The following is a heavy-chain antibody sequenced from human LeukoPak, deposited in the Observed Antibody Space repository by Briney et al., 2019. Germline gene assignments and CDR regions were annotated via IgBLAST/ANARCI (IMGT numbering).Heavy chain of an antibody. Sequence: GGSLRLSCAASGFTFSNYAMSWVRQAPGKGLEWVSTINDRGIATYYADSVKGRFTISRDNSKNTLYLQMNSLRAEDTAVYYCARSKGGELLFGMDYWGQGTLVTVSS. CDR3: ARSKGGELLFGMDY. V-gene: IGHV3-23*01. CDR1: GFTFSNYA. CDR2: INDRGIAT. D-gene: IGHD1-26*01. J-gene: IGHJ4*02.